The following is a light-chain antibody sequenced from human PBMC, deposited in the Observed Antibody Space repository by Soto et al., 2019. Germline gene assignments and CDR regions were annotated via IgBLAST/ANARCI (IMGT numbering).Light chain of an antibody. CDR1: SSDVGGYNY. CDR3: YSYAGRTVV. Sequence: QSALTQPPSASGSPGQSVTISCSGTSSDVGGYNYVSWYQQHPAKAPKPMIYEISKRPSGVPDRFSGSKSGNAASLAVSGLQAEDEADYYCYSYAGRTVVFGGGTKLTVL. CDR2: EIS. J-gene: IGLJ2*01. V-gene: IGLV2-8*01.